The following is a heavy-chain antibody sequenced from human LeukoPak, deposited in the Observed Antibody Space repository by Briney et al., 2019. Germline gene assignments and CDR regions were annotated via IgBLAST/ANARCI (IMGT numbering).Heavy chain of an antibody. CDR1: GFTFSSYG. Sequence: QVQLVESGGGVVQPGRSLRLSCAASGFTFSSYGMHWVRQAPGKGLEWVAVIWYDGSNKYYADSVKGRFTISRDNSKSTLYLQMNSLRAEDTAVYYCARDRXASDGELDYWGQGTLVTVS. V-gene: IGHV3-33*01. CDR3: ARDRXASDGELDY. CDR2: IWYDGSNK. J-gene: IGHJ4*02. D-gene: IGHD2-21*02.